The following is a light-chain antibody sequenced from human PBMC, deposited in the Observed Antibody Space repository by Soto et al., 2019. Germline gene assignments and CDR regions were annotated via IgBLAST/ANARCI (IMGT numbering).Light chain of an antibody. J-gene: IGKJ3*01. CDR2: DAS. V-gene: IGKV3-11*01. CDR1: QSVSSY. CDR3: QQRSNWLRPT. Sequence: EIVLTQSPATLSLSPGERATLSCRASQSVSSYLAWYQQKPGQAPRLLIYDASNRATGIPARFSGSGSGTDFTLAISSLEPEDFAVYYCQQRSNWLRPTFGPGTKVDIK.